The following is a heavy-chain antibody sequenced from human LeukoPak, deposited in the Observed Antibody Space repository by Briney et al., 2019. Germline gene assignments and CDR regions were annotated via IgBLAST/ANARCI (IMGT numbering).Heavy chain of an antibody. Sequence: GGSLRLSCAASGFTFSSYAMHWVRQAPGKGLEWVAVTWYDGSDKYYADSVKGRFTISRDNSKNTLYPQMNSLRAEDTAVYYCARARGVYASSSGDLDYWGQGTLVTVSS. V-gene: IGHV3-33*08. CDR1: GFTFSSYA. J-gene: IGHJ4*02. CDR3: ARARGVYASSSGDLDY. CDR2: TWYDGSDK. D-gene: IGHD3-16*01.